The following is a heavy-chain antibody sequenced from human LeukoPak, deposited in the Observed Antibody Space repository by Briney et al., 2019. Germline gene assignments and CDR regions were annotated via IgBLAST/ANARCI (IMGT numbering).Heavy chain of an antibody. D-gene: IGHD6-19*01. Sequence: ASVKVSCKASGYTFTGYYMHWVRQAPGQGLEWTGWINPNSGGTNYAQKFQGRVTMTRDTSISTAYMELSRLRSDDTAVYYCASSGSGIAVAATKSDYFDYWGQGTLVTVSS. CDR2: INPNSGGT. CDR3: ASSGSGIAVAATKSDYFDY. J-gene: IGHJ4*02. CDR1: GYTFTGYY. V-gene: IGHV1-2*02.